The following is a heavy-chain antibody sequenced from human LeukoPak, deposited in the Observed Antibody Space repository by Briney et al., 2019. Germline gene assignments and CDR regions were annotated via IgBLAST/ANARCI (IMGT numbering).Heavy chain of an antibody. J-gene: IGHJ4*02. CDR1: GGSISSSSYY. V-gene: IGHV4-39*01. CDR3: ARSAPGTVDY. Sequence: SEXLSLACTVSGGSISSSSYYWGWIRQPPGKGLEWIGSIYYSGSPYYNPSLKSPVTISVDTSKNQFSLKLSSVTAADTAVYYCARSAPGTVDYWGQGTLVTVSS. D-gene: IGHD6-13*01. CDR2: IYYSGSP.